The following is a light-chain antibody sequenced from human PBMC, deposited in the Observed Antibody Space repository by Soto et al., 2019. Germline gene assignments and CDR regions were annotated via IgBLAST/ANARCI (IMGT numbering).Light chain of an antibody. V-gene: IGKV1-39*01. CDR3: HQTAANPWT. J-gene: IGKJ1*01. CDR2: AAS. CDR1: QSISNW. Sequence: IKISQSPAALPASVGDRVTITCRASQSISNWLAWYQQKPGKAPELLIHAASSLQSGVPSTFSGSGSGTDFALTISSLQPEDFATYYCHQTAANPWTFGQGTKVDIK.